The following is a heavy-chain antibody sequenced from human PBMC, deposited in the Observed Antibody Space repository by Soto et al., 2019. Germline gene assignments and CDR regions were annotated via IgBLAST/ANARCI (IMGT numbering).Heavy chain of an antibody. CDR2: IYASDST. Sequence: PGGSLRLSCAASGFTVSSHYMTWVRQTPGKGLEWVSIIYASDSTFYADSVKGRFTISRDNSKNTVYLHLNSLRAEDTAMYYCATPVTRLIAFDLWGQGTMVTVSS. J-gene: IGHJ3*01. CDR1: GFTVSSHY. V-gene: IGHV3-53*01. D-gene: IGHD4-17*01. CDR3: ATPVTRLIAFDL.